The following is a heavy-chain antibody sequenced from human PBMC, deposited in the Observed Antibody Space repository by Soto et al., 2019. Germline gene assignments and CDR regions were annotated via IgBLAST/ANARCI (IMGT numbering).Heavy chain of an antibody. CDR1: GFTFDDYA. CDR2: ISWNSGSI. J-gene: IGHJ4*02. D-gene: IGHD2-15*01. Sequence: EVQLVESGGGLVQPGRSLRLSCAASGFTFDDYAMHWVRQAPGKGLEWVSGISWNSGSIGYADSVKGRFTISRDNAKNSLCLQMNSLRAEDTALYYCAKDMGYCSGGSCYSFDYWGQGTLVTVSS. CDR3: AKDMGYCSGGSCYSFDY. V-gene: IGHV3-9*01.